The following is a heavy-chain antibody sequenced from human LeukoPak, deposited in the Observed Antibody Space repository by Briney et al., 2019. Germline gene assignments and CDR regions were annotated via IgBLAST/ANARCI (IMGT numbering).Heavy chain of an antibody. CDR2: MSGPGGTT. CDR1: GFTFSSYA. J-gene: IGHJ4*02. Sequence: GESLRLSCAASGFTFSSYAMSWVRQAPGKGLEWVSGMSGPGGTTYYADSVKGRFTISRDNSQNTLYLQMNSLRAEDTAVYYCAKERGLVVVSSFDYWGQGTLVTVSS. D-gene: IGHD2-21*01. CDR3: AKERGLVVVSSFDY. V-gene: IGHV3-23*01.